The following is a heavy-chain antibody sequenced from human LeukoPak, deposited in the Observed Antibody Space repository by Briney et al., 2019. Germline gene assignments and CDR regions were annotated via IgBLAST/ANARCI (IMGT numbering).Heavy chain of an antibody. D-gene: IGHD3/OR15-3a*01. CDR1: GFTFSSYG. V-gene: IGHV3-30*02. CDR2: IRYDGTNQ. J-gene: IGHJ4*02. Sequence: GGSLRLSCAASGFTFSSYGMHWVRQAPGKGLEWVAFIRYDGTNQYYTDSVKGRFTISRDNSNNRLYLQINSLRTEDTGVYYCAKGRDFYVDYWGQGTLVTVSS. CDR3: AKGRDFYVDY.